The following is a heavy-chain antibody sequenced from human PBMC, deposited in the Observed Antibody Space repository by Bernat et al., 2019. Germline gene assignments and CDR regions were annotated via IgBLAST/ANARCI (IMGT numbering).Heavy chain of an antibody. Sequence: EVQLVESGGGLVKPGGSLRLSCAASGFTFSSYSMNWVRQAPGKGLEWVATIKPDGSEKYYVGPCKGPFHNSKDHPGNPLFLQNDRPGAEDTGGYYCGAYPPFHHRGQGTLVTVSS. J-gene: IGHJ4*02. D-gene: IGHD3-16*01. CDR3: GAYPPFHH. CDR2: IKPDGSEK. V-gene: IGHV3-7*03. CDR1: GFTFSSYS.